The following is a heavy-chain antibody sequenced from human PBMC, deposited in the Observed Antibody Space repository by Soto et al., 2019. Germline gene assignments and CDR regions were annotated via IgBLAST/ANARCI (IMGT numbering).Heavy chain of an antibody. J-gene: IGHJ4*02. CDR3: ARHTSGSYYY. D-gene: IGHD1-26*01. CDR1: GGSITGYS. CDR2: IYSSGNT. V-gene: IGHV4-59*08. Sequence: QVQLQESGPGLVKPSETLSLTCSVSGGSITGYSLCWIRQPPGKGLEWIAYIYSSGNTNYYPSLHSRVTISVATSNTQVSLKLSCETAADTAVDYCARHTSGSYYYWGRGTLVTVSA.